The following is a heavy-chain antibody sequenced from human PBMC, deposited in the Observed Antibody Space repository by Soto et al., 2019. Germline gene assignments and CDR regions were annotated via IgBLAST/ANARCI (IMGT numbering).Heavy chain of an antibody. CDR1: GDSINTYY. J-gene: IGHJ4*02. CDR2: IYRSGTT. D-gene: IGHD5-18*01. Sequence: QVQLQESGPGLVKPSETLSLTCTVSGDSINTYYWSWIRQPPGKGLEWIGHIYRSGTTRYNPAVESRVTISVDTSKSQFTLELSSVTAADTAVYYCARVQMDTIYFDHWGQGILVTVSS. CDR3: ARVQMDTIYFDH. V-gene: IGHV4-59*01.